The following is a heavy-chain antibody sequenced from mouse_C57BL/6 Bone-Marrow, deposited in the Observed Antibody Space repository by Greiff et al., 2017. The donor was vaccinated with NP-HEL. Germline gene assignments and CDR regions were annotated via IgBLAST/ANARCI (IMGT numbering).Heavy chain of an antibody. V-gene: IGHV1-72*01. CDR1: GYTFTSYW. Sequence: VQLQQPGAELVKPGASVKLSCKASGYTFTSYWMHWMKQRPGRGLEWIGRIDPNSGGTKYNEKFKSKATLTVDKPSSTAYMQLSSLTSEDSAGYYCARERLQRDYYAMDYWGQGTSVTVSS. CDR3: ARERLQRDYYAMDY. D-gene: IGHD2-13*01. J-gene: IGHJ4*01. CDR2: IDPNSGGT.